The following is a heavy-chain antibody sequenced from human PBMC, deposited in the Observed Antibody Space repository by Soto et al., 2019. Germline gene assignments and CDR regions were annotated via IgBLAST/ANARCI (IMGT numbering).Heavy chain of an antibody. CDR3: ARTAPFDEVVAATYIRSDFDI. CDR1: GYTFTSYG. Sequence: ASVKVSCKASGYTFTSYGISWVRQAPGQGLEWMGWISAYNGNTNYAQKLQGRVTMTTDTSTSTAYMELRSLRSDDTAVYYCARTAPFDEVVAATYIRSDFDIWGQGTMVTVSS. D-gene: IGHD2-15*01. CDR2: ISAYNGNT. J-gene: IGHJ3*02. V-gene: IGHV1-18*01.